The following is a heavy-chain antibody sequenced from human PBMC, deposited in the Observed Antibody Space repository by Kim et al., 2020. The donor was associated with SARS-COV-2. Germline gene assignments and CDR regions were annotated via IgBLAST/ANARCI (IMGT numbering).Heavy chain of an antibody. V-gene: IGHV3-30*18. D-gene: IGHD3-10*01. Sequence: GGSLRLSCAASGFIFSSYGMHWVRQAPGKGLEWVAVISFDGSYKNYADSVKGRFTLSRDNSKNTLYLQMNTLRPDDTGVYYCAKDGWPGRTRDYFDSWGQGNLVIVSS. CDR1: GFIFSSYG. CDR3: AKDGWPGRTRDYFDS. J-gene: IGHJ4*02. CDR2: ISFDGSYK.